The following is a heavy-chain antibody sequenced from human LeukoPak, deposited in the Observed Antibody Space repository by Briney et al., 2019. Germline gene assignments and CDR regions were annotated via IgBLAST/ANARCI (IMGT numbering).Heavy chain of an antibody. J-gene: IGHJ4*02. Sequence: GGSLRLSCAASGFTFSTYGMHWVRQAPGKGLEWVALIWYDGSNKYYADSVKGRFTISRDNSKNTLYLQMNSLRAEDTAIYYCARDGTQVLDHWGQGTLVTVSS. CDR1: GFTFSTYG. CDR3: ARDGTQVLDH. V-gene: IGHV3-33*01. CDR2: IWYDGSNK.